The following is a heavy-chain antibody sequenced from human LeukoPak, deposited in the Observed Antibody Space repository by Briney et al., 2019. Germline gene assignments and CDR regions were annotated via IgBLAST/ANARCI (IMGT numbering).Heavy chain of an antibody. D-gene: IGHD3-3*01. CDR3: ATFGVIVRNDYYDY. Sequence: PGGSLRLSCVGSGFIFRSYAVTWVRQALGKGLEWVSSITANGDATYYADSVKGRFTISRDNSKNTLYLQMSSLRAEDTAVYYCATFGVIVRNDYYDYWGQGALVAVSS. V-gene: IGHV3-23*01. CDR2: ITANGDAT. J-gene: IGHJ4*02. CDR1: GFIFRSYA.